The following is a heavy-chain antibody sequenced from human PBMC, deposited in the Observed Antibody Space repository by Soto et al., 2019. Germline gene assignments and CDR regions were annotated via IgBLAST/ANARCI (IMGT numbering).Heavy chain of an antibody. J-gene: IGHJ4*02. CDR1: GFTFSDYY. CDR3: ARTPVGGYYFDY. Sequence: GGSLGLSCAASGFTFSDYYMSWIRQAPGKGLEWVSYISSSSSYTNYADSVKGRFTISRDNAKNSLYLQMNSLRAEDTAVYYCARTPVGGYYFDYWGQGTLVTVSS. D-gene: IGHD4-4*01. CDR2: ISSSSSYT. V-gene: IGHV3-11*06.